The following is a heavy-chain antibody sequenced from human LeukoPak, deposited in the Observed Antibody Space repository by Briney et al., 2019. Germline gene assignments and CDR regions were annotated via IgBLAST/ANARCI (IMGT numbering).Heavy chain of an antibody. Sequence: GGSLRLSCAASGFTFSSYSMNWVRQAPGKGLEWVSSISSSSSYIYYADSVKGRFTISRDNANNSLFLQLISLTVDDTAVYYCARVGRSGWDFDHWGQGTLVTVSS. CDR3: ARVGRSGWDFDH. V-gene: IGHV3-21*01. CDR2: ISSSSSYI. CDR1: GFTFSSYS. J-gene: IGHJ4*02. D-gene: IGHD6-19*01.